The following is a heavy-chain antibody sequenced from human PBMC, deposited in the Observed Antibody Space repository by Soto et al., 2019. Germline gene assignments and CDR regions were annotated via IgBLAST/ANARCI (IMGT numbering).Heavy chain of an antibody. Sequence: QVQLQQWGAGLLKPSETLSLTCAVYGGSFSGYYWSWIRQPPGKGLEWIGEINHSGSTNYNPSLKSRPTISVDPSKNQFSLKLSSVTAADTAVYYCARGRIVVVPAHYYYYMDVWGKGTTVTVSS. D-gene: IGHD2-2*01. V-gene: IGHV4-34*01. CDR3: ARGRIVVVPAHYYYYMDV. CDR2: INHSGST. J-gene: IGHJ6*03. CDR1: GGSFSGYY.